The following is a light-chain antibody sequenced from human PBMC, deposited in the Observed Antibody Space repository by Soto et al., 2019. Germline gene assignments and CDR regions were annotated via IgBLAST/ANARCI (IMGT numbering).Light chain of an antibody. CDR2: EVS. CDR3: SSYTTSHTLV. Sequence: QSVLTQPASVSESPGQSITISCTGTSSDIGVSTFVSWYQQHPGKAPELIIYEVSDRPSGISNRFSGSKSGNTASLTISGLQAEDEADYYCSSYTTSHTLVFGGGTQLTVL. CDR1: SSDIGVSTF. V-gene: IGLV2-14*01. J-gene: IGLJ2*01.